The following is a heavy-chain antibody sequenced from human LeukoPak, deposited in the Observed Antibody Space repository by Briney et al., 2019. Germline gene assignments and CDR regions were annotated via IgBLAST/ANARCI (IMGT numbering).Heavy chain of an antibody. CDR2: IKQDGSEK. CDR1: GFTFSSYW. CDR3: ARVVSFYCSSTSCSSDYFDY. Sequence: PGGSLRLSCAASGFTFSSYWMSWVRQAPGKGLEWVANIKQDGSEKYYLDSVKGRFTISRDNAKNSLYLQMNSLRAEDTAVYYCARVVSFYCSSTSCSSDYFDYWGQGTLVTVSS. J-gene: IGHJ4*02. V-gene: IGHV3-7*03. D-gene: IGHD2-2*01.